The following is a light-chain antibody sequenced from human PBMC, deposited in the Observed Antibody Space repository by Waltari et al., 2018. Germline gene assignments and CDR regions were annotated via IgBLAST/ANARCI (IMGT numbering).Light chain of an antibody. Sequence: EIVLTQSPATLSLSPGERATLSCRASQSVSIYLAWYQQKPGQAHRLLIYDESKRATGSPASFSGRRSLTYFTLTITSLEPEEFAVYYCQQRSNWWTFGQGTKVEIK. CDR3: QQRSNWWT. V-gene: IGKV3-11*01. CDR2: DES. CDR1: QSVSIY. J-gene: IGKJ1*01.